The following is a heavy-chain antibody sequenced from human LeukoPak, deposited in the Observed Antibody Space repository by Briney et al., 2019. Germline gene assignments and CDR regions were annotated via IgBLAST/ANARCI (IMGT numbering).Heavy chain of an antibody. CDR3: ARDTFQPGLIDS. J-gene: IGHJ4*02. D-gene: IGHD2-2*01. V-gene: IGHV3-21*05. CDR2: INDESGDI. Sequence: PGGSLRLSCAASGFTFSLYAMNWVRQAPGEGLEWVSYINDESGDIHYAGSVRGRFTISRDDARQTLYLQLSSLRVEDTAVYYCARDTFQPGLIDSWGQGTLVTVSS. CDR1: GFTFSLYA.